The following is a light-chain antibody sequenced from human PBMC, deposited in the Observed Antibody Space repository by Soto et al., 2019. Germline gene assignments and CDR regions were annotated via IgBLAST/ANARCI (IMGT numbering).Light chain of an antibody. J-gene: IGKJ2*03. Sequence: EIVMPQSPATLSVSPGERATLSCRASQSISNNLAWFQQKPGQAPRLLIYGASTRATGTPARFSGSGSGTEFNLTVSSLQSEDFAVYDCQQDNNWPIYSFGQGTKLEIK. CDR3: QQDNNWPIYS. CDR2: GAS. CDR1: QSISNN. V-gene: IGKV3-15*01.